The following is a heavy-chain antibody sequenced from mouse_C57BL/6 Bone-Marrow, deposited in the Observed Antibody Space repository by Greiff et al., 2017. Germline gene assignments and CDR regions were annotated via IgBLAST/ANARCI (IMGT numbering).Heavy chain of an antibody. CDR3: ARGRYDSNQRFAY. J-gene: IGHJ3*01. CDR2: IYPGSGST. CDR1: GYTFTSYW. Sequence: QVQLQQPGAELVKPGASVKMSCKASGYTFTSYWITWVKQRPGQGLEWIGDIYPGSGSTNYNEKFKSKATLTVDTSSSTAYMQLSSLTSEDSAVYYCARGRYDSNQRFAYWGQGTLGTVSA. D-gene: IGHD2-5*01. V-gene: IGHV1-55*01.